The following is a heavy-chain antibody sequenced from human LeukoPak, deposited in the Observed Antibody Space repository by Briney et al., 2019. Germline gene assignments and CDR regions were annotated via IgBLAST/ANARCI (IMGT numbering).Heavy chain of an antibody. CDR3: ARGRDVVAVAGPGFFDY. CDR1: GFTFSSYE. Sequence: GGSLRLSCAASGFTFSSYEMNWVRQAPGKGLEWVSYISSSGSTIYYADSVKGRFTISRDNAKNSLYLQMNSLRAEDTAVYYCARGRDVVAVAGPGFFDYWGQGTLVTVSS. J-gene: IGHJ4*02. CDR2: ISSSGSTI. V-gene: IGHV3-48*03. D-gene: IGHD6-19*01.